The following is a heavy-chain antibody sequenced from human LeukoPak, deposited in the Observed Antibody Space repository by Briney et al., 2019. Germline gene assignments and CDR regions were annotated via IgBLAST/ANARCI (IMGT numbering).Heavy chain of an antibody. Sequence: GASLQISCKGSGSNFTDYWIGWVRQLPGKGLEWMGIIYPGDSDTRYSPSFQGQVTISVDKSLTTAYLQWTSLKASDSAMYYCARRLYYYESSGYFLGWFDPWGQGTLVTVSS. D-gene: IGHD3-22*01. V-gene: IGHV5-51*01. CDR2: IYPGDSDT. CDR3: ARRLYYYESSGYFLGWFDP. J-gene: IGHJ5*02. CDR1: GSNFTDYW.